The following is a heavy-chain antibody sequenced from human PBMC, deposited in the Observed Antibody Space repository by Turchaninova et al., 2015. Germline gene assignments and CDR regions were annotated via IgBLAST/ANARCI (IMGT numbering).Heavy chain of an antibody. CDR2: VSGSGAST. D-gene: IGHD2-21*02. Sequence: TVSGSGASTYYAVSVKGRFTISRDHSKNTLYLQMNSLGGEDTAVYFCARIVEVTTSHYHFDYWGQGTLVTVSS. CDR3: ARIVEVTTSHYHFDY. V-gene: IGHV3-23*01. J-gene: IGHJ4*02.